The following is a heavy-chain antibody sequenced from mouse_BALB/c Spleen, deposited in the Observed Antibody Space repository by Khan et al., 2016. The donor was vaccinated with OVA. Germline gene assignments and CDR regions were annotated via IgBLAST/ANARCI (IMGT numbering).Heavy chain of an antibody. J-gene: IGHJ3*01. CDR1: GYSFTSYY. CDR3: TRHGYVAWFTY. V-gene: IGHV1S135*01. CDR2: IDPFSGDT. D-gene: IGHD2-2*01. Sequence: EVQLQQSGPELMKPGASVKISCKASGYSFTSYYIHWVIQSHGKSLEWIGYIDPFSGDTTYNQKFKGRATLTVDKSSSTAYIHLSNLTSEDSAVYYGTRHGYVAWFTYWGQGTLVTVSA.